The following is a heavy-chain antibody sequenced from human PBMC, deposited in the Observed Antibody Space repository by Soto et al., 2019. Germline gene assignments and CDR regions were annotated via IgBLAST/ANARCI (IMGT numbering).Heavy chain of an antibody. J-gene: IGHJ5*02. D-gene: IGHD6-19*01. CDR1: GGSISSYY. CDR2: IYYSGST. V-gene: IGHV4-59*01. CDR3: ARGGSSGWSRWFDP. Sequence: QVQLQESGPGLVKPSETLSLTCTVSGGSISSYYWSWIRQPPGKGLEWIGYIYYSGSTNYNPSLKSRVTISVDSSKNQFSRKLSSVTAADTAVYYCARGGSSGWSRWFDPWGQGTLVTVSS.